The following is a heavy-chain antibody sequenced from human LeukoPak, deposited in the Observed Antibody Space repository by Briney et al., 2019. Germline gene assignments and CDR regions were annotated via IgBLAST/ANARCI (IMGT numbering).Heavy chain of an antibody. V-gene: IGHV3-9*01. CDR1: GFTFDDHA. CDR2: ITYNSATR. D-gene: IGHD5-18*01. J-gene: IGHJ3*02. CDR3: ARGYRGYSADAFDI. Sequence: PGGSLRLSCAASGFTFDDHAMHWVRQAPGKGLEWVAGITYNSATRGYADSVQGRFTISKDTAKKSLNLQMNRLRDDDTALYYCARGYRGYSADAFDIWGQGTMVTVSS.